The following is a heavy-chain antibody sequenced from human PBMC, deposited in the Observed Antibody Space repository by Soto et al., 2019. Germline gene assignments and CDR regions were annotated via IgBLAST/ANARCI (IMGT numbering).Heavy chain of an antibody. CDR3: ARDYYGATAYFDY. CDR2: IYYSGST. V-gene: IGHV4-59*01. CDR1: GGSISSYY. J-gene: IGHJ4*02. D-gene: IGHD1-26*01. Sequence: SETLSLTCTVSGGSISSYYWSWIRQPPGKGLECIGYIYYSGSTNYNPSLKSRVTISVDTSKNQFSLKLSSVTAADTAVYYCARDYYGATAYFDYWGQGTLVTVSS.